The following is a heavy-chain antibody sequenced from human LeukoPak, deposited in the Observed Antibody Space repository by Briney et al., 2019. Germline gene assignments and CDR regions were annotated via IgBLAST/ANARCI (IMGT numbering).Heavy chain of an antibody. CDR2: IIPIFGTA. J-gene: IGHJ6*03. CDR3: ARERDGYNNYYYMDV. V-gene: IGHV1-69*13. Sequence: SVKVSCKASGGTFSSYAISWVRQAPGQGLEWMGGIIPIFGTANYAQKFQGRVTITADESTSTAYMELSSLRSEDTAVYYCARERDGYNNYYYMDVWGKGTTVTISS. CDR1: GGTFSSYA. D-gene: IGHD5-24*01.